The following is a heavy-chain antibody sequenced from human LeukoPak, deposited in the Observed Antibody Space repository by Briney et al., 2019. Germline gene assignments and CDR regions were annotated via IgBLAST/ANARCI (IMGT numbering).Heavy chain of an antibody. Sequence: SETLSLTCTVSGGSISSSSYYWGWIRQPPGKGLEWIGSIYYSGSTYYNPSLKSRVTISVDTSKNQFSLKLSSVTAADTAVYYCARLWDIVVVPAAYYFDYWGQGTLVTVSS. J-gene: IGHJ4*02. CDR1: GGSISSSSYY. D-gene: IGHD2-2*01. CDR2: IYYSGST. CDR3: ARLWDIVVVPAAYYFDY. V-gene: IGHV4-39*01.